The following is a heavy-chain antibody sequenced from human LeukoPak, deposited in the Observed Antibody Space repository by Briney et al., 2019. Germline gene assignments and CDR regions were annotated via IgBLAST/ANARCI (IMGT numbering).Heavy chain of an antibody. J-gene: IGHJ4*02. Sequence: PSETLSLTCAVSTYSITGVYYWAWIRQPPGKGLEWVGTIFHSGSTYYTPSLKSRLSMSVDTSSNQFSLSLGSMTATDTAVYFCARASSRVYVYGPRTHFDYWGPGILVSVSS. V-gene: IGHV4-38-2*01. CDR1: TYSITGVYY. D-gene: IGHD5/OR15-5a*01. CDR2: IFHSGST. CDR3: ARASSRVYVYGPRTHFDY.